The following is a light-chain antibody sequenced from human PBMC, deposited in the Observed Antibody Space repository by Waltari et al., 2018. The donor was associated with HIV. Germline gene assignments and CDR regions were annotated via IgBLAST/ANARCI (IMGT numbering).Light chain of an antibody. CDR1: PSVLYSSNNKNY. J-gene: IGKJ3*01. CDR2: WAS. CDR3: QEFYSNHLS. V-gene: IGKV4-1*01. Sequence: DIVMTQSPDSLAVSLGERATIHCKSSPSVLYSSNNKNYLAWYQQKPGQPPKLLIYWASTRESGVPDRFSGSGSGTDFALTISSLQAEDVAVYYCQEFYSNHLSFGPGTKVEIK.